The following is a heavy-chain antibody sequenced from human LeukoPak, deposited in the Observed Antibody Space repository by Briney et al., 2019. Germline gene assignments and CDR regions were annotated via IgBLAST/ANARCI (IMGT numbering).Heavy chain of an antibody. CDR1: GYTFTSYG. V-gene: IGHV1-18*01. CDR2: ISAYNGNT. D-gene: IGHD6-13*01. J-gene: IGHJ4*02. CDR3: ARGKILAAADEYYFDY. Sequence: ASVKVSCKASGYTFTSYGISWVRQAPGQGLEWMGWISAYNGNTNYAQKLQGRVTMTTDTSTSTAYMELRGLRSDDTAVYYCARGKILAAADEYYFDYWGQGTLVTVSS.